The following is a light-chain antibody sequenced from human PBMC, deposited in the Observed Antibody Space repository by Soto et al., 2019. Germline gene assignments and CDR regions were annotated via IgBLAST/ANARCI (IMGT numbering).Light chain of an antibody. CDR3: QQNNKWPPVT. CDR1: QTNSND. J-gene: IGKJ4*01. V-gene: IGKV3-15*01. CDR2: GAS. Sequence: EVVMTQSPATVSVSPGEGVTLSCRASQTNSNDLAWYQQKPGQAPRLLIYGASTRATGVPARFSGGGSGTEFTLTISSLQSEDFAFYYCQQNNKWPPVTFGGGTKVEIK.